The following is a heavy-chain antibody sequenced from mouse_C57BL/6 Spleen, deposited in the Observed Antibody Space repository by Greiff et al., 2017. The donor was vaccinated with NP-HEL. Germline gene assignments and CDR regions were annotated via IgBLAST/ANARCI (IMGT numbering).Heavy chain of an antibody. J-gene: IGHJ4*01. CDR2: IYPRSGNT. V-gene: IGHV1-81*01. D-gene: IGHD1-1*01. Sequence: VKLMESGAELARPGASVKLSCKASGYTFTSYGISWVKQRTGPGLEWIGEIYPRSGNTYYNEKFKGKATLTADKSSSTAYMELRSLTSEDSAVYFCAREDYGSRYYAMDYWGQGTSVTVSS. CDR1: GYTFTSYG. CDR3: AREDYGSRYYAMDY.